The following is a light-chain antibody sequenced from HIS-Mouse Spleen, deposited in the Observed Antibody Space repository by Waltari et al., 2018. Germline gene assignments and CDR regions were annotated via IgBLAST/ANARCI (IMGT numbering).Light chain of an antibody. CDR1: SSDVGGYNY. V-gene: IGLV2-14*01. CDR3: SSYTSSSTYV. J-gene: IGLJ1*01. CDR2: EVS. Sequence: QSALTQPASVSGSPGQSITISCTGTSSDVGGYNYVSWYQQHPGKPPKLMIYEVSNRPSGVSKRFSGSKSGNTASLTISGLQAEDEADYYCSSYTSSSTYVFGTGTKVTVL.